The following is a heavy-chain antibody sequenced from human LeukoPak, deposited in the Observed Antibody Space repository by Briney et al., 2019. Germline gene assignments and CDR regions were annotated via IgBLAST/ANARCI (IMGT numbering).Heavy chain of an antibody. CDR3: ARTPRNGYIEGY. J-gene: IGHJ4*02. Sequence: ASVKVSCKASGYTFTSYDINWVRQATGQGLEWMGWMNPNSGDTGYAQNFQGRVTMTRDTSINTAYMGLSSLRSEDTAVYYCARTPRNGYIEGYWGQGTLVTVSS. CDR2: MNPNSGDT. D-gene: IGHD5-24*01. CDR1: GYTFTSYD. V-gene: IGHV1-8*01.